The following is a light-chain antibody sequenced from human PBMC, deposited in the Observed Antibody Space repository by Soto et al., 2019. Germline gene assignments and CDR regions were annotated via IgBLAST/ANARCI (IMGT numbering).Light chain of an antibody. CDR1: QGISSS. CDR3: QKLHNFPLT. CDR2: AAS. V-gene: IGKV1-9*01. Sequence: DIQMTQSPSTLSGSVGDRVTITFRASQGISSSLAWYQQKPGEAPKLLIYAASTLQSGAPSRFSGSGYGTEFTLTISSLQPDDFASYYCQKLHNFPLTFGQGTRLEIK. J-gene: IGKJ5*01.